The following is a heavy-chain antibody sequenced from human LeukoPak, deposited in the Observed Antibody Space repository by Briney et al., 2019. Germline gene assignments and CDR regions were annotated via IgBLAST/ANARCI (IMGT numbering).Heavy chain of an antibody. J-gene: IGHJ5*02. D-gene: IGHD2-15*01. CDR3: ARDLGYCSGGSCYNWFDP. Sequence: SETLSLTCAVYGGSYSGYYWSWIRQPAGKGLEWIGRIYTSGSTNYNPSLKSRVTISVDTSKNQFSLKLSSVTAADTAVYYCARDLGYCSGGSCYNWFDPWGQGTLVTVSS. CDR1: GGSYSGYY. V-gene: IGHV4-4*07. CDR2: IYTSGST.